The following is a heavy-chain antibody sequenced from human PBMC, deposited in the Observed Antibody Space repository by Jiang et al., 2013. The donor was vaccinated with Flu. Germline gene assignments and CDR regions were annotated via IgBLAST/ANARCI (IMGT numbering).Heavy chain of an antibody. D-gene: IGHD3-16*01. Sequence: SLTCSVSGGPFRNNYWSWIRQSPRRELEWIGYRHHKGETNYNPSLQNRVTISLDESKYQFSLNLTSVTAADTAVYYCVRDFVGASDVFDIWGQGAEVTVSS. CDR1: GGPFRNNY. CDR3: VRDFVGASDVFDI. J-gene: IGHJ3*02. V-gene: IGHV4-59*13. CDR2: RHHKGET.